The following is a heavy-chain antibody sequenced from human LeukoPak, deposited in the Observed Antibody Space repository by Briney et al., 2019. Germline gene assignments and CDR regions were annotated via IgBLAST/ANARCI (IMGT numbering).Heavy chain of an antibody. CDR3: ARPNARLRTWIGEVDF. CDR2: IYYSGTT. D-gene: IGHD3-10*01. V-gene: IGHV4-59*08. J-gene: IGHJ4*02. CDR1: GGSINNYY. Sequence: SETLSLTCSVSGGSINNYYWSWIRQPPGKGLEWIAYIYYSGTTNYNPSLKSRVTISVDTSKNQFSLVLSSVTAADTAVYYCARPNARLRTWIGEVDFWGQGALVTGSS.